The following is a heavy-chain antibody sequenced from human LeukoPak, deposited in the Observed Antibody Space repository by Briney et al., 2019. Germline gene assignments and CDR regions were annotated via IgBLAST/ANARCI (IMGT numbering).Heavy chain of an antibody. CDR1: GYTFTGYY. CDR2: INPNSGGT. Sequence: ASVKVSCKASGYTFTGYYMHWVRQAPGQGLEWMGWINPNSGGTNYAQKFQGRVTMTRDTSISTAYMELSRLRSEDTAVYYCARDRGYSYGYPINFDYWGQGTLVTVSS. J-gene: IGHJ4*02. V-gene: IGHV1-2*02. CDR3: ARDRGYSYGYPINFDY. D-gene: IGHD5-18*01.